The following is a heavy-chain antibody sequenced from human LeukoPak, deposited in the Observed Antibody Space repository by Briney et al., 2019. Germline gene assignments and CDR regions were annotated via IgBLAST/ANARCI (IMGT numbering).Heavy chain of an antibody. D-gene: IGHD1-26*01. Sequence: PSETLSLTCTVSGGSISSYYWTWIRQPPGKGLEWIGYIYYSGSTNYNPSLKSRVTISVDTSKNQFSLKLTSVTAADTAVYYCARGVNSGYFDYCGQGTLVTVSS. CDR3: ARGVNSGYFDY. J-gene: IGHJ4*02. CDR1: GGSISSYY. CDR2: IYYSGST. V-gene: IGHV4-59*01.